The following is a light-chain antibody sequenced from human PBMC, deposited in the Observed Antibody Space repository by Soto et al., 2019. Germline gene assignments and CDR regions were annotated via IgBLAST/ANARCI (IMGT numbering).Light chain of an antibody. CDR3: QQYKDWPTT. CDR2: GAS. V-gene: IGKV3-15*01. Sequence: EIVMTQSPATLSVSPGERVTLSCRASQSVSSNLAWDQQKPSQAPRRPSYGASPRATGIPARFSGSGAGTDFPPTITSLQSEDFGVYFCQQYKDWPTTFGQGTKVDIK. J-gene: IGKJ1*01. CDR1: QSVSSN.